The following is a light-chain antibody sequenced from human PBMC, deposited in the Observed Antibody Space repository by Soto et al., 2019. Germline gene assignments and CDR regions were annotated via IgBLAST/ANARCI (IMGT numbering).Light chain of an antibody. CDR1: QTVSRH. CDR2: GAS. V-gene: IGKV3-15*01. J-gene: IGKJ5*01. Sequence: EMVMTHSPGTLSVPPGARATLSCTASQTVSRHLAWYQQKPGQAPRLLIFGASTRATGIPDRFSGSGSGADFTLTISFLQSEDFAVYYCQQYNTWPLITFGPGTRLEIK. CDR3: QQYNTWPLIT.